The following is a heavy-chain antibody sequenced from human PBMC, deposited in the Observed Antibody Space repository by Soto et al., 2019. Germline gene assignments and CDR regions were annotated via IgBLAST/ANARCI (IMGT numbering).Heavy chain of an antibody. CDR2: IYPGDSDT. CDR3: ASSVVTPWGYYYDMDV. V-gene: IGHV5-51*01. CDR1: GYSFTSYW. J-gene: IGHJ6*02. Sequence: GESLKISCKGSGYSFTSYWIGWVRQMPGKGLEWMGIIYPGDSDTRYSPSFQGQVTISADKSISTAYLQWSSLKASDTAMYYCASSVVTPWGYYYDMDVWGQGTTVTV. D-gene: IGHD2-21*02.